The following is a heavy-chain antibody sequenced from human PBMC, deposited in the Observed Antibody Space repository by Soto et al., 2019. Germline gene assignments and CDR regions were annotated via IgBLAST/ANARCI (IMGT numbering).Heavy chain of an antibody. CDR2: IIPILNIA. J-gene: IGHJ6*03. Sequence: QVQLVQSGAEVKKPGSSVKVSCKASGGTFSNYTISWVRQAPGQGLEWMGRIIPILNIANYAQKFQGRVKITADKSTTTAYMELSSLRSEDTAVYYCARVSEMGTVTEGFYYYMDVWGKETTVTVSS. CDR1: GGTFSNYT. D-gene: IGHD4-17*01. V-gene: IGHV1-69*02. CDR3: ARVSEMGTVTEGFYYYMDV.